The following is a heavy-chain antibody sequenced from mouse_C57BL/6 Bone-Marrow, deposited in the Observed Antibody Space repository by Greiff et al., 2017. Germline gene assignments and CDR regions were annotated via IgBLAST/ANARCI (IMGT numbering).Heavy chain of an antibody. CDR3: ARGGDYYGSPWYFDV. Sequence: QVQLQQPGAELVMPGASVKLSCKASGYTFTSYWMHWVKQRPGQGLEWIGEIDPSDSYTNYNQKFKGKSTLTVDKSSITAYMQLSSLTSEDSAVYYCARGGDYYGSPWYFDVWGTGTTVTVSS. CDR1: GYTFTSYW. J-gene: IGHJ1*03. D-gene: IGHD1-1*01. V-gene: IGHV1-69*01. CDR2: IDPSDSYT.